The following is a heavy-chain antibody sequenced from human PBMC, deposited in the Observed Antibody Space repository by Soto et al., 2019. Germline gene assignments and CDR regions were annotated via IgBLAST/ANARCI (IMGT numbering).Heavy chain of an antibody. V-gene: IGHV1-18*01. CDR2: ISPNNGNT. D-gene: IGHD3-22*01. CDR1: GYTFINYG. CDR3: ARDDILVVVAPPRGFDS. J-gene: IGHJ5*01. Sequence: QDHLVQSGPEVKKPGASVMLSCKASGYTFINYGISWVRQAPGQGPEWVGWISPNNGNTRYAEKFQDRVTMSTDTSTSTAYMELRSLRSDDTAVYYCARDDILVVVAPPRGFDSWGQGTLVTVSS.